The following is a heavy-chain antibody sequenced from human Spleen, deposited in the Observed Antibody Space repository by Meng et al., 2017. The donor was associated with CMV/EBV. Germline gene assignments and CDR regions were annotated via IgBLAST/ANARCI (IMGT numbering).Heavy chain of an antibody. D-gene: IGHD2-2*01. V-gene: IGHV4-61*01. J-gene: IGHJ4*02. CDR3: ARVSQLGYCSSTSCYSTYYFDY. CDR2: IYYSGST. Sequence: SETLSLTCTVSGGSVSSGSYYWSWIRQPPGKGLEWIGYIYYSGSTNYNHSLKSRVTISVDTSKNQFSLKLSSVTAADTAVYYCARVSQLGYCSSTSCYSTYYFDYWGQGTRVTVSS. CDR1: GGSVSSGSYY.